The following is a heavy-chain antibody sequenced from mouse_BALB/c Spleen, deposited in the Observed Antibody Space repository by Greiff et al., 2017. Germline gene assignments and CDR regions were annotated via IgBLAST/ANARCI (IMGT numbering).Heavy chain of an antibody. CDR3: ARGDSLLRLNYYAMDY. CDR1: GFSLSRYS. V-gene: IGHV2-6-4*01. D-gene: IGHD1-2*01. CDR2: IWGGGST. J-gene: IGHJ4*01. Sequence: VMLVESGPGLVAPSQSLSITCTVSGFSLSRYSVHWVRQPPGKGLEWLGMIWGGGSTDYNSALKSRLSISKDNSKSQVFLKMNSLQTDDTAMYYCARGDSLLRLNYYAMDYWGQGTSVTVSS.